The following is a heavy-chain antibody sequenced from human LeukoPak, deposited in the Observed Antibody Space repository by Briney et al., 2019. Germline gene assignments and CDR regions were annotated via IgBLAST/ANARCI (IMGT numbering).Heavy chain of an antibody. Sequence: ASVKVSCKASGYSFTNYGISWVRQAPGQRPEWMGWISGYNGNTGNAQKFQGRVTMTIDTSTATAYTELRSLRSDDTAVYYCARNYDDYGDYPPRYYFDYWGQGTLVTVSS. D-gene: IGHD4-17*01. V-gene: IGHV1-18*01. CDR2: ISGYNGNT. J-gene: IGHJ4*02. CDR3: ARNYDDYGDYPPRYYFDY. CDR1: GYSFTNYG.